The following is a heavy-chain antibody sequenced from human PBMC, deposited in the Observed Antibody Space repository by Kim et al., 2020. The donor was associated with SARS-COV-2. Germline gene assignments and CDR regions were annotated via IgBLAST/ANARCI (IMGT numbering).Heavy chain of an antibody. CDR3: ARLGYCSSTSCYSQNFDY. Sequence: SETLSLTCAVYGGSFSGYYWSWIRQPPGKGLEWIGEINHSGSTNYNPSLKSRVTISVDTSKNQFSLKLSSVTAADTAVYYCARLGYCSSTSCYSQNFDYWGQGTLVTVSS. J-gene: IGHJ4*02. D-gene: IGHD2-2*02. CDR2: INHSGST. CDR1: GGSFSGYY. V-gene: IGHV4-34*01.